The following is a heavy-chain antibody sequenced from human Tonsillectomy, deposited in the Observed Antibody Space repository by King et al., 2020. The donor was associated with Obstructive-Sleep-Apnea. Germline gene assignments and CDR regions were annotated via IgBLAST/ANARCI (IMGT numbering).Heavy chain of an antibody. V-gene: IGHV4-39*07. CDR2: IYYSGST. J-gene: IGHJ6*02. Sequence: LQLQESGPGLVKPAETLSLNCTVFGGFISSSSYYWGWIRQPPGKGLEWIGGIYYSGSTYYNPSLKSPVTISVDTSKNQFSLRLSSVTAADTAVYYCATIAARPYGLDVWGQGTTVTVSS. CDR3: ATIAARPYGLDV. D-gene: IGHD6-6*01. CDR1: GGFISSSSYY.